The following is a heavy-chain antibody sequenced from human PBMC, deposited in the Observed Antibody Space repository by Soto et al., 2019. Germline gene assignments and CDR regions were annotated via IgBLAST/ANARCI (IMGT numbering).Heavy chain of an antibody. CDR2: IYYSGST. Sequence: SETLSLTCTVSGGSISSGGYYWSWIRQHPGKGLEWIGYIYYSGSTYYNPSLKSRVTISVDTSKNQFSLKLSSVTAADTAVYYCARMLGEYYYYYMDVWGKGTTVTVSS. CDR1: GGSISSGGYY. D-gene: IGHD1-26*01. V-gene: IGHV4-31*03. J-gene: IGHJ6*03. CDR3: ARMLGEYYYYYMDV.